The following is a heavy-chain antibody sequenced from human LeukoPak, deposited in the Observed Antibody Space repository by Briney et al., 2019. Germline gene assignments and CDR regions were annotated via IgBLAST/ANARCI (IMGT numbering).Heavy chain of an antibody. CDR3: ARDSLELRGKGENAFDI. D-gene: IGHD1-7*01. CDR1: GYTFTSYY. V-gene: IGHV1-46*01. J-gene: IGHJ3*02. CDR2: INPSGGST. Sequence: ASVKVSCKASGYTFTSYYMHWVQQAPGQGLEWMGIINPSGGSTSYAQKFQGRVTMTRDTSTSTVYMELSSLRSEDTAVYYCARDSLELRGKGENAFDIWGQGTMVTVSS.